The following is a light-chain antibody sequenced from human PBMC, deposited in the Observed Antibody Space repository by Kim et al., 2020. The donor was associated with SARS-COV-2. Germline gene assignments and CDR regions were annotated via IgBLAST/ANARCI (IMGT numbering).Light chain of an antibody. V-gene: IGKV1-27*01. Sequence: EPVGDRVTITCRGSQDISNYLAWFQLKPGKAPKRLIYAASALQPGVPSRFSGSGSGTDFTLTVTSLQPEDVATYYCQKCDSAPWTFGQGTKVDIK. CDR3: QKCDSAPWT. J-gene: IGKJ1*01. CDR1: QDISNY. CDR2: AAS.